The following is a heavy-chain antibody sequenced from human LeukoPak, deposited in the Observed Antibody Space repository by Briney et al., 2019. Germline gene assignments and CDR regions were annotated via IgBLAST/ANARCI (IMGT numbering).Heavy chain of an antibody. CDR3: ARHRYYYDSSGYYPNGHFDY. CDR1: GFTVSSNY. Sequence: PGGSLRLSCAASGFTVSSNYMSWVRQAPEKGLEWVSVIYSGGSTYYADSVKGRFTISRDNSKSTLYLQMNSLRAEDTAVYYCARHRYYYDSSGYYPNGHFDYWGQGTLVTVSS. CDR2: IYSGGST. D-gene: IGHD3-22*01. V-gene: IGHV3-53*01. J-gene: IGHJ4*02.